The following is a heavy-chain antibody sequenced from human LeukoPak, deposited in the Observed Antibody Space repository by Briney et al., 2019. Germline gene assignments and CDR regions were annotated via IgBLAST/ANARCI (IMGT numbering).Heavy chain of an antibody. CDR3: ARDQTDDTLTGYYSPGRHYYYGMDV. CDR1: GFTFSSYA. J-gene: IGHJ6*04. CDR2: ISYDGSNK. V-gene: IGHV3-30*04. D-gene: IGHD3-9*01. Sequence: PGRSLRLSCAASGFTFSSYAMHWVRQAPGKGLEWVAVISYDGSNKYYAASVKGRFTISRDNSKNTLYLQMNSLRAEDTAVYYCARDQTDDTLTGYYSPGRHYYYGMDVWGKGTTVTVSS.